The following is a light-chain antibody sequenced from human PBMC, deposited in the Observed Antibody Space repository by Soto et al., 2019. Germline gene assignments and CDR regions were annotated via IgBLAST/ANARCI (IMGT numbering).Light chain of an antibody. J-gene: IGLJ2*01. CDR1: SSDIGGCNY. Sequence: QSVLTQPASVSGSPGQSITISCTGTSSDIGGCNYVSWYQQHPGKAPKLIIYDVTNRPSGVSNRFSGSKSANTASLTISGLQTEDEADYYCSSCTSINTHVVFGGGTKLTVL. V-gene: IGLV2-14*01. CDR2: DVT. CDR3: SSCTSINTHVV.